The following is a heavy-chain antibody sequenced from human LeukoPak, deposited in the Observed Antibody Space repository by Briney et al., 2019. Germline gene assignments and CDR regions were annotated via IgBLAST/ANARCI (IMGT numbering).Heavy chain of an antibody. Sequence: SETLSLTCAVYGGSFSGYYWSWIRQPPGKGLEWIGEINHSGSTNYNPSLKSRVTISVDTSKNQFSLKLSSVTAADTAVYYCARVGHNCSSTSCYDYWGQGTLVTVSS. CDR2: INHSGST. D-gene: IGHD2-2*01. V-gene: IGHV4-34*01. CDR1: GGSFSGYY. CDR3: ARVGHNCSSTSCYDY. J-gene: IGHJ4*02.